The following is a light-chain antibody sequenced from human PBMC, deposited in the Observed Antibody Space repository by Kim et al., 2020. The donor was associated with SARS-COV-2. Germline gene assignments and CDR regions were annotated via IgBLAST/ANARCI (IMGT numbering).Light chain of an antibody. CDR3: SAWDDSLNGLL. J-gene: IGLJ2*01. Sequence: GQRVTISCSRCTSNIGSNTVNWYQQLPGTAPKLIMFGNNERPSGVPDRFSGSKSDTSASLAISGLQSDDEADYYCSAWDDSLNGLLFGGGTQLTVL. V-gene: IGLV1-44*01. CDR1: TSNIGSNT. CDR2: GNN.